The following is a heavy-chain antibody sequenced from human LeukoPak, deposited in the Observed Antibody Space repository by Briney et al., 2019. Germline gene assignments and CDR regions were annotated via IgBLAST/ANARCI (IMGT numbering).Heavy chain of an antibody. Sequence: PGGSLRLSCAASGFTFGTYAMSWVRQAPGQGLEWVSAISGSGANTYYADSVQGRFIISRDNSKNTLYLQMKSLRAEDTATYYCAKGCSGVRRAGCAFFYYGMDVWGQGTTVTVS. J-gene: IGHJ6*02. CDR2: ISGSGANT. CDR3: AKGCSGVRRAGCAFFYYGMDV. CDR1: GFTFGTYA. D-gene: IGHD2-15*01. V-gene: IGHV3-23*01.